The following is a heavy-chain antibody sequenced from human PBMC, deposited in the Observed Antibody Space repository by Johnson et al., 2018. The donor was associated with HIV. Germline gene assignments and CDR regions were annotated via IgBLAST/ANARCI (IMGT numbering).Heavy chain of an antibody. V-gene: IGHV3-13*01. CDR1: GFIFSSYG. J-gene: IGHJ3*02. Sequence: VQLVESGGGVVQPGRSLGLSCAASGFIFSSYGMHWVRQAPGKGLEWVSAIGTAGDTYYPGSVKGRFTISGENAKNSLYLQMNRLRAGDTAVYYCARGSGGGLAMVNGAFDIWGQGTMVTVSS. CDR2: IGTAGDT. CDR3: ARGSGGGLAMVNGAFDI. D-gene: IGHD5-18*01.